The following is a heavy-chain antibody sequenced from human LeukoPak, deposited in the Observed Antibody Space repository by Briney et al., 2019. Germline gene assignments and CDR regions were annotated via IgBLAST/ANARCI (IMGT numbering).Heavy chain of an antibody. V-gene: IGHV3-30-3*01. J-gene: IGHJ4*02. CDR2: ISYDGSNK. Sequence: GGSLRLSCAASGFTFSSYAMHWVRQAPGKGLEWVAVISYDGSNKYYADSVEGRFTISRDNAKNTLYLQIDSLRAEDSAIYYCARDRAEHNRTYHTLFDYWGQGTPVTVSS. CDR1: GFTFSSYA. D-gene: IGHD1-14*01. CDR3: ARDRAEHNRTYHTLFDY.